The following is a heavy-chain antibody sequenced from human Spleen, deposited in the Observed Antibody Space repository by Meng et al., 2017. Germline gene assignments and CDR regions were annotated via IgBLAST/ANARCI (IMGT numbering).Heavy chain of an antibody. J-gene: IGHJ4*02. CDR3: AREKSPGHFDY. CDR2: INPSGGST. Sequence: QVQLVQSGAEVKKPGASLKVSCKASGYTFTTYYLHWVRQAPGQGLEWMGIINPSGGSTSYAQNFQGRVTMTRDTSTNTVYMELSSLRSEDTAVYYCAREKSPGHFDYWGQGTLVTVSS. CDR1: GYTFTTYY. V-gene: IGHV1-46*01.